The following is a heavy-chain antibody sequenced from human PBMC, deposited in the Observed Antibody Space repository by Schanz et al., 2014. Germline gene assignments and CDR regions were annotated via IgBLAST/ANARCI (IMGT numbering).Heavy chain of an antibody. CDR1: GFMFEDYD. CDR2: ISWNGGTK. Sequence: EEQLVESGGGLVQPGRSLRLSCAASGFMFEDYDMHWVRQAPGKGLEWVSGISWNGGTKDYADSVKGRFTISRDNAKNSLYLQMNSLRPEDTALYYCAKVQTHTLYGGNSCFDYWGQGTLVTVSS. CDR3: AKVQTHTLYGGNSCFDY. D-gene: IGHD2-21*02. J-gene: IGHJ4*02. V-gene: IGHV3-9*01.